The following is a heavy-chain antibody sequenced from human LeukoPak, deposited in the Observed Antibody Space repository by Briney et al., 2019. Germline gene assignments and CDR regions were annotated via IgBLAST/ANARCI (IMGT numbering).Heavy chain of an antibody. D-gene: IGHD2-15*01. Sequence: GGSLRLSCAASGFTFSDYYMSWIRQAPGKGLEWVSYISSSGSTIYYADSVKGRFTISRDNAKNSLYLQMNSLRAEDTAVYYCARDLSSVAAELYYYGMDVWGQGTTVTVSS. CDR2: ISSSGSTI. V-gene: IGHV3-11*01. J-gene: IGHJ6*02. CDR3: ARDLSSVAAELYYYGMDV. CDR1: GFTFSDYY.